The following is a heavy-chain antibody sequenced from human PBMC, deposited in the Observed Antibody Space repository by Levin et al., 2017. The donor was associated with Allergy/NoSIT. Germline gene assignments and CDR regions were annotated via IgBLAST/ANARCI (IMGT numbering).Heavy chain of an antibody. Sequence: SETLSLTCTVSGGSITSGGYYWSWIRQHPGKGLEWIGYIYYSGSTYCNPSLKSRVTISVDTSKNQFSLKLSSVTAADTAVYYCARAWFGGDYVVDSHYFDYWGQGTLVTVSS. CDR2: IYYSGST. V-gene: IGHV4-31*03. J-gene: IGHJ4*02. CDR1: GGSITSGGYY. CDR3: ARAWFGGDYVVDSHYFDY. D-gene: IGHD4-17*01.